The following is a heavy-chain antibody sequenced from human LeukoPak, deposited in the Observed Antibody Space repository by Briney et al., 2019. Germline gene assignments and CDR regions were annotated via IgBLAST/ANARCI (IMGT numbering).Heavy chain of an antibody. CDR3: ARRVRLVRGVLDY. CDR2: IYHSGST. J-gene: IGHJ4*02. CDR1: GYSITSGYY. D-gene: IGHD3-10*01. Sequence: SETLSLTCTVSGYSITSGYYWGWIRQPPGKGLEWIGEIYHSGSTNYNPSLKSRVTISVDKSKNQFSLKLSSVTAADTAVYYCARRVRLVRGVLDYWGQGTLVTVSS. V-gene: IGHV4-38-2*02.